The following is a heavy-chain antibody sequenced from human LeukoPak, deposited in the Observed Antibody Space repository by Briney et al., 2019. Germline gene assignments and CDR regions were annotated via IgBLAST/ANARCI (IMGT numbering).Heavy chain of an antibody. CDR1: GFTFSTYG. CDR2: ISYEGSNK. D-gene: IGHD6-6*01. J-gene: IGHJ4*02. V-gene: IGHV3-30*03. CDR3: ARISRSHDYDY. Sequence: QPGRSLRLSCAASGFTFSTYGMHWVRQAPGKGLEWVAIISYEGSNKYYADSVKGRFTISRDNSKNTVYLQMGSLRTEDMAVYYCARISRSHDYDYWGQGTLVTVSS.